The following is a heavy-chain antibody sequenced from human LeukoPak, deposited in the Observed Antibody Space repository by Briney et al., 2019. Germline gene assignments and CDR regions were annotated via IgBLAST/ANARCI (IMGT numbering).Heavy chain of an antibody. J-gene: IGHJ4*02. Sequence: GGSLRLSCTASGFTVSSNYMTWVRQAPGKGLEWVSVIYSGGSAYYADSVKGRFTISRDNSKNTLYLQMNSLRAEDTAVYYCARGGPAAGRFDYWGQGTLVTVSS. CDR2: IYSGGSA. CDR3: ARGGPAAGRFDY. D-gene: IGHD6-13*01. CDR1: GFTVSSNY. V-gene: IGHV3-66*01.